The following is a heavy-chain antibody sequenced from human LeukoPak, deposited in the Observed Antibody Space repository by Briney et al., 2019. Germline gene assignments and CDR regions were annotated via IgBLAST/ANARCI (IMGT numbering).Heavy chain of an antibody. J-gene: IGHJ4*02. D-gene: IGHD2-15*01. CDR1: GGTFSRYA. CDR3: ARSSQVVVAAPFDY. Sequence: SVKVSCKASGGTFSRYAISWVRQAPGQGLEWMGGIIPIFGTANYAQKLQGRVTITADESTSTAYMELSSLRSEDTAVYYCARSSQVVVAAPFDYWGQGTLVTVSS. CDR2: IIPIFGTA. V-gene: IGHV1-69*13.